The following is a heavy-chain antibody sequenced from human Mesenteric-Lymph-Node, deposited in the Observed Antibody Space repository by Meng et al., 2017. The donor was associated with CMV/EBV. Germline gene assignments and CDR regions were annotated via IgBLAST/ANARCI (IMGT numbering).Heavy chain of an antibody. V-gene: IGHV3-23*01. CDR3: AKGTQSSGWPY. CDR2: ITGSGGST. D-gene: IGHD6-19*01. CDR1: GFTFSSYA. J-gene: IGHJ4*02. Sequence: GESLKISCAASGFTFSSYAMSWVRQAPGKGLEWVSGITGSGGSTNYADSVKGRFTISRDNSKNTLYLQMNSLRAEDTAVYYCAKGTQSSGWPYWGQGTLVTVSS.